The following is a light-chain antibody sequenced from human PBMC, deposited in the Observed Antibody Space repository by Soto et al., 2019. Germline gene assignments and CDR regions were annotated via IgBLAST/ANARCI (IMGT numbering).Light chain of an antibody. V-gene: IGLV1-51*01. Sequence: QAVVTQPPSVSAAPGQRVTISCSGNNSNVGNNFVSWYQQFPGTAPKLLIYDTNKRPSGIPDRFSGSKTGTSATLGITGLQTGDEADYYCETWDSGLSAVIFGGGTKLTVL. CDR3: ETWDSGLSAVI. J-gene: IGLJ2*01. CDR2: DTN. CDR1: NSNVGNNF.